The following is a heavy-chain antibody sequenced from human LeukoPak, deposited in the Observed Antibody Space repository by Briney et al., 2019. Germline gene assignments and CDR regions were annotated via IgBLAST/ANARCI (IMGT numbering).Heavy chain of an antibody. CDR1: GFTFSSYW. J-gene: IGHJ4*02. CDR3: ARDHIQWLNTFDY. V-gene: IGHV3-7*01. CDR2: IKQDGSEK. Sequence: GGSLRLSCAASGFTFSSYWMSWVRQAPGKGLEWVANIKQDGSEKYYVDSVKGRFTISRDNAKNSLYLQMNSLRAEDTAGYYCARDHIQWLNTFDYWGQGTLVTVSS. D-gene: IGHD6-19*01.